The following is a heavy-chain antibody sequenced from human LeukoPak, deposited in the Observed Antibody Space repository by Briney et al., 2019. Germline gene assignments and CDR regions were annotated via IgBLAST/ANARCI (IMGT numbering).Heavy chain of an antibody. CDR1: GFTFDDYA. CDR2: ISWNSGSI. D-gene: IGHD6-13*01. Sequence: GRSLTLSCAASGFTFDDYAMHWVRQAPGKGLEWVSGISWNSGSIGYADSVKGRFTISRDNAKNSLYLQMNSLRAEDTALYYCAKDRVSSSWYFFDYWGQGTLVTVSS. J-gene: IGHJ4*02. V-gene: IGHV3-9*01. CDR3: AKDRVSSSWYFFDY.